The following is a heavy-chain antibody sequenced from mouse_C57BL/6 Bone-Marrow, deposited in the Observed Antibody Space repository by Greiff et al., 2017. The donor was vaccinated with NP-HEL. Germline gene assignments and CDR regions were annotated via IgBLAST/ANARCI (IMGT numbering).Heavy chain of an antibody. D-gene: IGHD1-1*01. CDR1: GYTFTSYW. CDR3: TLLLRSYYYAMDY. Sequence: EVQLQQSGTVLARPGASVKMSCKTSGYTFTSYWMHWVKQRPGQGLEWIGAIYPGNSDTSYNQKFKGKAKLTAVTSASTTYMELSSLTNEESAVYYCTLLLRSYYYAMDYWGQGTSVTVSS. J-gene: IGHJ4*01. CDR2: IYPGNSDT. V-gene: IGHV1-5*01.